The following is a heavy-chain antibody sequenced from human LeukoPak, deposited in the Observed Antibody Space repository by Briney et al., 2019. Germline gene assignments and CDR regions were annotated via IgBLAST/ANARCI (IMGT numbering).Heavy chain of an antibody. Sequence: SETLSLTCTVSGYSISSGYYWGWIRQPPGQGLEWIGSIYHSGSTYYNPSLKSRVTISVDTSKNQFSLKLSSVTAADTAVYYCARSMDGSYFGYWGQGTLVTVSS. D-gene: IGHD1-26*01. CDR1: GYSISSGYY. CDR2: IYHSGST. V-gene: IGHV4-38-2*02. CDR3: ARSMDGSYFGY. J-gene: IGHJ4*02.